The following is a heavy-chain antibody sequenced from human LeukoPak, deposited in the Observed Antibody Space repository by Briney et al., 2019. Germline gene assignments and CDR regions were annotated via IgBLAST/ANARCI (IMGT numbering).Heavy chain of an antibody. Sequence: ASVKVSCKASGYTFTNYGISWVRQAPGQGLEWMGWINAYNGNTNYAQKFQGRVTMTTDTSTSTAYMELRSPRSDDTAMYYCARAPRGDVVVPDATCFDPWGQGTLVTVSS. CDR2: INAYNGNT. CDR3: ARAPRGDVVVPDATCFDP. D-gene: IGHD2-2*01. J-gene: IGHJ5*02. V-gene: IGHV1-18*01. CDR1: GYTFTNYG.